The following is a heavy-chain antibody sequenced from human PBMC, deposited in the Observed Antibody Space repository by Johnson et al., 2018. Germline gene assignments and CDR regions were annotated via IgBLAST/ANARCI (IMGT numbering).Heavy chain of an antibody. CDR1: GFTFSSYS. V-gene: IGHV3-23*04. D-gene: IGHD2-15*01. CDR2: ISSSGGST. CDR3: AKDRGIVVVVAATRYAGWFDP. Sequence: VQLVQSGGGLVKPGGSLRLSCAASGFTFSSYSMNWVRQAPGKGLEWVSSISSSGGSTYYADSVKGRFTISRDNSKNTLYLQMNSLRAEDTAVYYCAKDRGIVVVVAATRYAGWFDPWGQGTLVTVSS. J-gene: IGHJ5*02.